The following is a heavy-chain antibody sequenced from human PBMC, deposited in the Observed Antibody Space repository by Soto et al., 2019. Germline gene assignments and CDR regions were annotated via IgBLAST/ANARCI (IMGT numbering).Heavy chain of an antibody. J-gene: IGHJ4*02. CDR1: GYTFTGYY. CDR2: INPNSGGT. D-gene: IGHD3-22*01. Sequence: GASVKVSCKASGYTFTGYYMHWVRQAPGQGLEWMGWINPNSGGTNYAQKFQGWVTMTRDTSISTAYMELSRLRSDDTAVYYCATLITYYYDSSGYYFDYWGQGTLVTVSS. V-gene: IGHV1-2*04. CDR3: ATLITYYYDSSGYYFDY.